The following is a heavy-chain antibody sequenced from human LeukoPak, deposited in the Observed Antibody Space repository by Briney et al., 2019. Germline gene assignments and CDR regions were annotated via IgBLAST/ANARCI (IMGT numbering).Heavy chain of an antibody. J-gene: IGHJ5*02. V-gene: IGHV3-48*04. CDR3: ARDAQYQQSWFVP. CDR2: ISSSSSTI. D-gene: IGHD2-2*01. Sequence: PGGSLRLSCAASGFTFSSYSMNWVRQAPGKGLEWVSYISSSSSTIYYADSVKGRFTISRDNAKNSLYLQMNSLRAEDTAVYYCARDAQYQQSWFVPWGQGTLVTVSS. CDR1: GFTFSSYS.